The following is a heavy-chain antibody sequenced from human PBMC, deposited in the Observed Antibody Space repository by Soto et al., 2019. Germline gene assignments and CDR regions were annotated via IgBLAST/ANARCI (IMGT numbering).Heavy chain of an antibody. J-gene: IGHJ6*02. V-gene: IGHV4-61*01. CDR1: GGSVSSDTHY. Sequence: SETLSLTCTVSGGSVSSDTHYWSWIRQPPGKRLEWIGFICSSGSTNYNPSLKSRVTMSVDTSKNQFSLKLRSVIVADTAVYHCARFVRSCSGTTCYTRADVWGQGTTVTVSS. CDR3: ARFVRSCSGTTCYTRADV. D-gene: IGHD2-2*02. CDR2: ICSSGST.